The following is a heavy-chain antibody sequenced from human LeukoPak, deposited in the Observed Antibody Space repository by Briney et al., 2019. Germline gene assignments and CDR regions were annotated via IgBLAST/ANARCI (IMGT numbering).Heavy chain of an antibody. Sequence: GGSLRLSCAASGFTFSSYAMSWVRQAPGKGLEWVSAISGSGGSTYYADSVKGRFTISRDNSKNTLYLQMNSLRAEDTAVYYCAKDLMIGKQGMATVFDYWGQGTLVTVSS. J-gene: IGHJ4*02. V-gene: IGHV3-23*01. D-gene: IGHD5-24*01. CDR1: GFTFSSYA. CDR2: ISGSGGST. CDR3: AKDLMIGKQGMATVFDY.